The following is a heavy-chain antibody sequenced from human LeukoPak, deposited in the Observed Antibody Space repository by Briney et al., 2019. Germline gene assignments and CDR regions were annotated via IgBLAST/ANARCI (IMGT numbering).Heavy chain of an antibody. V-gene: IGHV3-15*01. D-gene: IGHD3-10*01. Sequence: GGSLRLSCAASGFTFSNAWMSWVRQAPGKGLEWVGRNKSKTDGGTTDYAAPVKGRFTISRDDSKNTLYLQMNSLKTEDKAVYYCTTVLTYYYGSGSYYKIPFDYWGQGTLVTVSS. CDR2: NKSKTDGGTT. CDR3: TTVLTYYYGSGSYYKIPFDY. CDR1: GFTFSNAW. J-gene: IGHJ4*02.